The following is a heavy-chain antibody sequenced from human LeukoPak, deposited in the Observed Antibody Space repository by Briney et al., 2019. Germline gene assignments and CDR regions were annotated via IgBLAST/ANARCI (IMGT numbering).Heavy chain of an antibody. Sequence: SETLSLTCTVSGGSISSSSYYWGWIRQPPGKGLEWIGSIYYSGSTYYNPSLKSRVTISVDTSKNQFSLKLSSVTAAGTAVYYCARQGSYGHLDYWGQGTLVTVSS. D-gene: IGHD4-17*01. CDR1: GGSISSSSYY. V-gene: IGHV4-39*01. CDR2: IYYSGST. CDR3: ARQGSYGHLDY. J-gene: IGHJ4*02.